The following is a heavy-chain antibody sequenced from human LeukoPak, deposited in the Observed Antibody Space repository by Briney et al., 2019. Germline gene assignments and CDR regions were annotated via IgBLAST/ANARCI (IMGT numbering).Heavy chain of an antibody. V-gene: IGHV4-34*01. CDR1: GGSVSGYY. D-gene: IGHD1-14*01. Sequence: SETLSLTCAVYGGSVSGYYWSWIRQSPGKGSEWIGEIKHDGSTKYNSSLKSRVTISIDTSKNQFSLKLSSVTAADTAVYYCARHLLRTSTSFDYWDQGNLVTVSS. CDR3: ARHLLRTSTSFDY. CDR2: IKHDGST. J-gene: IGHJ4*02.